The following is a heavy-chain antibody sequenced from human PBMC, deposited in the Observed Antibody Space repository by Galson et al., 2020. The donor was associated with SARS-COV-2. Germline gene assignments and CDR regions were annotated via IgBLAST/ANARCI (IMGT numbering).Heavy chain of an antibody. D-gene: IGHD6-13*01. CDR2: IYYSGST. CDR3: ARGSPWAAAGTFDY. J-gene: IGHJ4*02. V-gene: IGHV4-31*03. Sequence: SETLSLTCTVSGGSISSGGYYWSWIRQNPGKGLEWIGYIYYSGSTYYNPSLKSRVTISVDTSKNQFSLKLSSVTAADTAVYYCARGSPWAAAGTFDYWGQGTRVTVAS. CDR1: GGSISSGGYY.